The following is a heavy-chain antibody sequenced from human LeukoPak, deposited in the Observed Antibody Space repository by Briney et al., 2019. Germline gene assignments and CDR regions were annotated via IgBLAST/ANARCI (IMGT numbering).Heavy chain of an antibody. CDR3: AKEAHRPLPTDC. Sequence: GGSLRLPCAASGFTFRSYPMSWVRQAPGKGLEWVSAISASADNTYYADFVKGRFTISRDNSKNTLYLQVHSLRVDDTAVYYCAKEAHRPLPTDCWGRGTLVTVSS. V-gene: IGHV3-23*01. CDR2: ISASADNT. J-gene: IGHJ4*02. CDR1: GFTFRSYP.